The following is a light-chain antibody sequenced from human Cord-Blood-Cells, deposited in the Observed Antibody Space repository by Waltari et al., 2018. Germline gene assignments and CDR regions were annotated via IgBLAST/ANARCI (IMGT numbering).Light chain of an antibody. J-gene: IGLJ3*02. CDR2: GKN. CDR1: SLRSYY. CDR3: NSRDSSGNHWV. V-gene: IGLV3-19*01. Sequence: SSELTQDPAVSVALGQTVRITCQGDSLRSYYARWYQQKPGQAPVLVSYGKNNRPSGTPDRLSGSSSGNAPSLTVTGAQAEDEADYYCNSRDSSGNHWVFGGGTKRTVL.